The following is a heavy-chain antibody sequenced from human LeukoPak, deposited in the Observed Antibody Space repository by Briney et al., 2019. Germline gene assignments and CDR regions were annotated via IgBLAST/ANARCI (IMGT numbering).Heavy chain of an antibody. CDR1: GGSISSSSYY. Sequence: SETLSLTCTVSGGSISSSSYYWGWIRQPPGKGLEWIGSIYYSGSTYYNPSPKSRVTISVDTSKNQFPLKLSSVTAADTAAYYCAAELRGAFDIWGQGTMVTVSS. CDR2: IYYSGST. CDR3: AAELRGAFDI. J-gene: IGHJ3*02. D-gene: IGHD1-26*01. V-gene: IGHV4-39*06.